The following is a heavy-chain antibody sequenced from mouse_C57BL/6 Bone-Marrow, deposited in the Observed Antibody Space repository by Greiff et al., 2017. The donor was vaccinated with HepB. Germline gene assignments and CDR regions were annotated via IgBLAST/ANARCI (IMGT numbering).Heavy chain of an antibody. Sequence: QVQLQQPGAELVRPGSSVKLSCKASGYTFTSYWMDWVTQRPGQGLEWIGNIYPSDSETHNNQKFKDKATLTVDKSSSPAYMQLSSLTSEDSAVYYCAREDTTVDSYWYFDVWGTGTTVTVSS. CDR1: GYTFTSYW. V-gene: IGHV1-61*01. J-gene: IGHJ1*03. CDR3: AREDTTVDSYWYFDV. CDR2: IYPSDSET. D-gene: IGHD1-1*01.